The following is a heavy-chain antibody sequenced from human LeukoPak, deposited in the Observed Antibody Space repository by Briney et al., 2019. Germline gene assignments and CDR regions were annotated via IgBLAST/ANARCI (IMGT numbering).Heavy chain of an antibody. CDR1: GFTFSSYA. CDR3: AKVLYYDFWSGYSYYFDY. J-gene: IGHJ4*02. D-gene: IGHD3-3*01. V-gene: IGHV3-30*02. Sequence: GGSLRLSCAAPGFTFSSYAMSWVRQAPGKGLEWVAFIRYDGSNKYYADSVKGRFTISRDNSKNTLYLQMNSLRAEDTAVYYCAKVLYYDFWSGYSYYFDYWGQGTLVTVSS. CDR2: IRYDGSNK.